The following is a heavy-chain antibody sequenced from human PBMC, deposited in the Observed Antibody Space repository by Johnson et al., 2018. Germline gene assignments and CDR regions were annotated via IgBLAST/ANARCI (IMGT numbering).Heavy chain of an antibody. CDR3: AKGQVGAPNGWCNYFDY. CDR1: GFTLTTYG. V-gene: IGHV3-23*04. J-gene: IGHJ4*02. Sequence: EVQLVETGGGLVQPGGSLRLSCAASGFTLTTYGMNWVRQAPGKGLECVSTINIGTYYADSVKGRFIISRDNSKNTLYLQMNSLRAEDTAVYYCAKGQVGAPNGWCNYFDYWGQGTLVTVSS. D-gene: IGHD1-26*01. CDR2: INIGT.